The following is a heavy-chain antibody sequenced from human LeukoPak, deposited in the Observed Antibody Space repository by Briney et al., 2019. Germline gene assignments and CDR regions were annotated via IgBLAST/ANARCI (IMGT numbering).Heavy chain of an antibody. J-gene: IGHJ3*02. CDR3: ARVRDGYNDAYDI. CDR1: GGTFSSYA. Sequence: SVKVSCKASGGTFSSYAISWVRQAPGQGLEWMGGIIPILGTANYAQKFQGRVTITADESTSTAYMELSSLRSEDTAVYYCARVRDGYNDAYDIWGQGTVVTVSS. D-gene: IGHD5-24*01. V-gene: IGHV1-69*13. CDR2: IIPILGTA.